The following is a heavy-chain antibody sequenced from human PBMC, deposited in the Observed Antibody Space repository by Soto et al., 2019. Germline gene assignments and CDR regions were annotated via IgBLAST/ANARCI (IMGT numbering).Heavy chain of an antibody. CDR1: GFSFSSYW. Sequence: EVQLVESGGGLVQPGGSLRLSCAASGFSFSSYWMTWVRQAPGKGLEWVANTKENGREKYYADSVRGRFTISRDNAKNSLYLQMNSLRAEDSAVYYCARWTTVTPGLDYWGQGTLVTVSS. D-gene: IGHD4-4*01. V-gene: IGHV3-7*05. CDR3: ARWTTVTPGLDY. CDR2: TKENGREK. J-gene: IGHJ4*02.